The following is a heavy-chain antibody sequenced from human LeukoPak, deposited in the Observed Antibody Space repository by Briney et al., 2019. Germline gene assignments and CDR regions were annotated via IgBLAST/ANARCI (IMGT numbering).Heavy chain of an antibody. D-gene: IGHD1-26*01. CDR1: GFNVSANY. J-gene: IGHJ4*02. Sequence: PGGSLRLSCEVSGFNVSANYLSWVRQAPGKGLVWVSGIYSGGSTYYADSVKGRFTISRDIPKNMVYLQMISLRAEDTAVYYCARGSPVDDWGQGTLVTVSS. V-gene: IGHV3-66*01. CDR3: ARGSPVDD. CDR2: IYSGGST.